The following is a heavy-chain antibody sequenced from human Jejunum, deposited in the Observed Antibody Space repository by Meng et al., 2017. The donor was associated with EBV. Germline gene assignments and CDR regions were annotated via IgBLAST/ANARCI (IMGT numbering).Heavy chain of an antibody. CDR2: ISYNTGNP. CDR1: GYIFTTYS. V-gene: IGHV7-4-1*02. D-gene: IGHD1-26*01. CDR3: ARDRRVGSYDY. J-gene: IGHJ4*02. Sequence: QVQLVQSGSEVREPXVSVKVSCKASGYIFTTYSMNWVRQAPGQGLEWMGYISYNTGNPSYAQGFTGRFVFSWDTSVNTAYLQISSLRAEDTAVYYCARDRRVGSYDYWGQGTLVTVSS.